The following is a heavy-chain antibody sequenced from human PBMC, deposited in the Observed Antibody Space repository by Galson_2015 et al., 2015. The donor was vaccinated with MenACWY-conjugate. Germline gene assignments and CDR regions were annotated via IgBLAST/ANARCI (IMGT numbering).Heavy chain of an antibody. CDR1: EFNFNMYS. CDR3: ARVGQERRTLLPNFDG. CDR2: ISYDGKDK. Sequence: SLRLSCAASEFNFNMYSLHWIRQAPGKGLEWVAVISYDGKDKFYGDSVKGRFIILRDNSKNTVYLQMNSLRGEDTGVYFCARVGQERRTLLPNFDGWGQGTRVTVSS. D-gene: IGHD3-22*01. V-gene: IGHV3-30*01. J-gene: IGHJ4*02.